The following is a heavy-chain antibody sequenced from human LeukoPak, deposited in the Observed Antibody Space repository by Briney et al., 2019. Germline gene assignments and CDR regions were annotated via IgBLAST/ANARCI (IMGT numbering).Heavy chain of an antibody. V-gene: IGHV3-30*18. J-gene: IGHJ5*02. CDR3: AKDPYSSSWDYNWFDP. Sequence: PGGSLRLSCAASGLTFSSYGMHWVRQAPGKGLEWVAVISYDGSNKYYADSVKGRFTISRDNSKNTLYLQMNSLRAEDTAVYYCAKDPYSSSWDYNWFDPWGQGTLVTVSS. CDR1: GLTFSSYG. CDR2: ISYDGSNK. D-gene: IGHD6-13*01.